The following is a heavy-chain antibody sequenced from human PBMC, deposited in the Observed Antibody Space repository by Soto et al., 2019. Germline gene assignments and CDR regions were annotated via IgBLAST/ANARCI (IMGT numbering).Heavy chain of an antibody. Sequence: GGSLRLSCAASGFPFSDHAMHWVRQTPGKGLEWVSAITGRGDSTYYADSVKGRFTISRDNSKSTLYLQMMSLRAEDTAVYYCAKDLYVQPPSGWFDPWGQGTVVTVSS. CDR2: ITGRGDST. J-gene: IGHJ5*02. CDR3: AKDLYVQPPSGWFDP. D-gene: IGHD1-26*01. CDR1: GFPFSDHA. V-gene: IGHV3-23*01.